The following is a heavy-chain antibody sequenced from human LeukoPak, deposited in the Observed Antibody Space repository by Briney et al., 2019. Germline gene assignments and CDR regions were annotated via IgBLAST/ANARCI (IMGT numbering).Heavy chain of an antibody. J-gene: IGHJ4*02. CDR2: IRSKAHGGTP. CDR1: GFTYGDYA. CDR3: IIPRYSSSYG. D-gene: IGHD6-6*01. V-gene: IGHV3-49*03. Sequence: GGSLRLSCTASGFTYGDYAMSWFREARGKGLEGVGFIRSKAHGGTPDNAASVKRRFTISSDDSKRIAYLQINSLTTDDTAVYYCIIPRYSSSYGWGQGTLVTVSS.